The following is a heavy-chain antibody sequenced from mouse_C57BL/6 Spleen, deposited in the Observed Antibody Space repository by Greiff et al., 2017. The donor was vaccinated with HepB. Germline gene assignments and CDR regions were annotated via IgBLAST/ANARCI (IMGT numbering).Heavy chain of an antibody. J-gene: IGHJ2*01. D-gene: IGHD2-14*01. CDR1: GYTFTSYW. V-gene: IGHV1-55*01. CDR3: ARVVRRSFDY. CDR2: ICPGSGST. Sequence: QVQLQQPGAELVKPGASVKLSCKASGYTFTSYWITWVKQRPGQGLEWIGDICPGSGSTNYNEKFKSKATLTVDTSSSTAYMQLSSRTSEDSAVYYGARVVRRSFDYWGQGTTLTVSS.